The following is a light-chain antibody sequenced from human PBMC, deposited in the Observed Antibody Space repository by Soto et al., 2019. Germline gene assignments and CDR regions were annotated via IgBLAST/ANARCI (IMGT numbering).Light chain of an antibody. V-gene: IGKV3-20*01. J-gene: IGKJ1*01. Sequence: EIVLTQSPGTLSLSPGERATLSCRASQSVSSSYLAWYQQKPGQAPRLLIYGASSRATGIPDRFSGSGSGTDFTRTISRLEPEDFAVYYWQQYGSSRTFGQGTKVEIK. CDR2: GAS. CDR3: QQYGSSRT. CDR1: QSVSSSY.